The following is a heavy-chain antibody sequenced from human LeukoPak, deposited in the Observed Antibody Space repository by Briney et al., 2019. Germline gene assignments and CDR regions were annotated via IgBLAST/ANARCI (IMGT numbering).Heavy chain of an antibody. CDR2: ISGSGGST. Sequence: GGSLRLSCAASGFTFSSYAMSWVRQAPGKGLEWVSTISGSGGSTYYADSVKGRFTISRDNSKNTLYLQMNSLRAEDTAVYYCARRQSGPHSEIGLFFWGQGTLVTVSS. V-gene: IGHV3-23*01. CDR1: GFTFSSYA. J-gene: IGHJ4*02. CDR3: ARRQSGPHSEIGLFF. D-gene: IGHD3-22*01.